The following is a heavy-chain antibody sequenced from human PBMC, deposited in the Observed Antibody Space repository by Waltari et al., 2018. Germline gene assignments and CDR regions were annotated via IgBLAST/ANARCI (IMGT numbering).Heavy chain of an antibody. CDR2: LYYGGST. V-gene: IGHV4-61*01. Sequence: QVQLQESGPGLVKPSETLSLTCTVSGGSVTIGTYYCNWIRQSPGKGLEWIGNLYYGGSTNYNPSLKSRVAMSVDRSKNQFSLKLTSVTAVDTAVYYCARGSGWNSFYGMDVWGQGTTVTVSS. D-gene: IGHD1-1*01. CDR1: GGSVTIGTYY. CDR3: ARGSGWNSFYGMDV. J-gene: IGHJ6*02.